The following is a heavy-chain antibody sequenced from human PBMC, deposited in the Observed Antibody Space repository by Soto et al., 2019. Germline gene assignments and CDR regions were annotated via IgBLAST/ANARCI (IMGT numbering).Heavy chain of an antibody. D-gene: IGHD3-22*01. CDR2: IYPGDSDT. CDR1: GYSFTSYW. CDR3: ARGVDTMIVVYAFDI. Sequence: GESLKISCKGSGYSFTSYWIGWVRQMPGKGLEWMGIIYPGDSDTRYSPSFQGQVTISADKSISTAYLQWSSLKASDTAMYYCARGVDTMIVVYAFDIWGQGTMVTVSS. V-gene: IGHV5-51*01. J-gene: IGHJ3*02.